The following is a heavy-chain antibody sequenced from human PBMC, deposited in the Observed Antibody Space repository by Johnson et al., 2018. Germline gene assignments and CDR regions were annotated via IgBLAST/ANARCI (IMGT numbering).Heavy chain of an antibody. Sequence: QVQLVESGAEVRKPGASVKVSCKASGYTFTGYYMHWVRQAPGQGLEWMGWINSNSGGTNYAQKFQGRVTMTRDTSISTAYMELSSLRSDDTAVYYCAGGSKAEYWQHWGQRTLVTVSS. CDR3: AGGSKAEYWQH. CDR2: INSNSGGT. D-gene: IGHD5/OR15-5a*01. J-gene: IGHJ1*01. V-gene: IGHV1-2*02. CDR1: GYTFTGYY.